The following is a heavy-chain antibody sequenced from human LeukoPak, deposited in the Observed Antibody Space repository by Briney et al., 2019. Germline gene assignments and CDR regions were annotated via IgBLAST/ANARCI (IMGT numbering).Heavy chain of an antibody. Sequence: ASVKVSCKASGYTFTSYGISWVRQAPGQGLEWMGWISAYNGNTNYAQKLQGRVTMTTDTSTSTAYMELRSLRSDDTAVYYCGRDLGVVPATTYYYYIDVWGKGTTVTVSS. D-gene: IGHD2-2*01. CDR1: GYTFTSYG. CDR2: ISAYNGNT. CDR3: GRDLGVVPATTYYYYIDV. J-gene: IGHJ6*03. V-gene: IGHV1-18*01.